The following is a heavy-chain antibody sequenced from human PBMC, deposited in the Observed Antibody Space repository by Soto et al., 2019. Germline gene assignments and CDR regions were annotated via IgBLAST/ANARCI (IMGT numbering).Heavy chain of an antibody. Sequence: GGCLRLACAASGFTFSNVWLSWVRQGPGKGLEWLGRIKSRTESETTDYASPARGRFVISRDDSKNMLYLQLNSLKSEDTGVYYCVTVLPHANSWFDYWGQGTPVTSPQ. CDR2: IKSRTESETT. J-gene: IGHJ4*02. CDR1: GFTFSNVW. CDR3: VTVLPHANSWFDY. V-gene: IGHV3-15*01. D-gene: IGHD2-2*01.